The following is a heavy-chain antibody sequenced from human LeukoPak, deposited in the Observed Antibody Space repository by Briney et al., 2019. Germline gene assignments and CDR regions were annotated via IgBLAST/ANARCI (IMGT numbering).Heavy chain of an antibody. J-gene: IGHJ3*01. Sequence: SETLSLTCAVYGGSFSGYYWSWIRQPPGKGLEWIGEINHSGSTNYNPSLKSRVTISVDTSKNQFSLKLTSVTAADTAVYYCARELRYDNSDSGAFWGQGTVVTVSS. CDR1: GGSFSGYY. V-gene: IGHV4-34*01. CDR3: ARELRYDNSDSGAF. D-gene: IGHD3-22*01. CDR2: INHSGST.